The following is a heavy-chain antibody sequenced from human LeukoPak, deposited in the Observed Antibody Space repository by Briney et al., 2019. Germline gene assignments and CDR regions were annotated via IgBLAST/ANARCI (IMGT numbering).Heavy chain of an antibody. CDR1: GGSLSGYY. Sequence: PSETLSLTCAVYGGSLSGYYWSWIRQPPGKGLEWIGEINHSGSTNYNPSLKSRVTISVDTSKNQFSLQLSSVPAADTAVYYCARLSRRYYDSRAFDYWGQGTLVTVSS. CDR2: INHSGST. CDR3: ARLSRRYYDSRAFDY. D-gene: IGHD3-22*01. V-gene: IGHV4-34*01. J-gene: IGHJ4*02.